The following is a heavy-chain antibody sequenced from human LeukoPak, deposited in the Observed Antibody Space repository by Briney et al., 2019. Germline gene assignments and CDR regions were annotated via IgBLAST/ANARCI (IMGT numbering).Heavy chain of an antibody. CDR1: CGSLSSSSFF. Sequence: LETLFPHSTVSCGSLSSSSFFWGGVPPPPREGGGGVGGIFYSGSTYYNPSLKSRVTISVDTSKNQFSLKLSSVTAADTAVYYCARHEAYCGGDCYPDAFDIWGQGTMVTVSS. J-gene: IGHJ3*02. D-gene: IGHD2-21*02. V-gene: IGHV4-39*01. CDR2: IFYSGST. CDR3: ARHEAYCGGDCYPDAFDI.